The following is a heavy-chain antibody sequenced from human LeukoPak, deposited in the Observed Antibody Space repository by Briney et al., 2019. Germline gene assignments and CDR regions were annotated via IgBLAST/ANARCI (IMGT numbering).Heavy chain of an antibody. CDR3: ARDEKPRYIIRAVIMPPAGTLDY. J-gene: IGHJ4*02. V-gene: IGHV4-39*07. Sequence: SETLSLTCTVSVDSISSSNHYWAWIRQPPGKGLEWIGSIYYSGTTYSNPSLRSRVTISIDTSKNQFSLKLSSVTAADTAVYYCARDEKPRYIIRAVIMPPAGTLDYWGQGALVTVSS. CDR1: VDSISSSNHY. CDR2: IYYSGTT. D-gene: IGHD3-10*01.